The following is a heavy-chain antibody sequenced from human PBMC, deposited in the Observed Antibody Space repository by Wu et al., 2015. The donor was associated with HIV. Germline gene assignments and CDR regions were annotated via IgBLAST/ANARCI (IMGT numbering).Heavy chain of an antibody. Sequence: VQLEQSGAEMKKPGSSMKVSCKASGGIFSNFGVSWLRQAPRQGPVWLGGIIPMFKTPNYAREFRGRVTISADESTSTVYLELRGLRFGDTAVYFCVRDTPLTGQTWGLGTLVTVSS. CDR3: VRDTPLTGQT. V-gene: IGHV1-69*13. D-gene: IGHD1-20*01. CDR2: IIPMFKTP. CDR1: GGIFSNFG. J-gene: IGHJ4*02.